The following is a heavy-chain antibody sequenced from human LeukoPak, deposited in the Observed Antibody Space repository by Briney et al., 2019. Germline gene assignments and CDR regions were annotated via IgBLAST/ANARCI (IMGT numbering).Heavy chain of an antibody. D-gene: IGHD6-19*01. V-gene: IGHV3-30-3*01. CDR3: ARDRASGDSGWYFY. CDR2: ISYDGSNK. J-gene: IGHJ4*02. Sequence: QTGGSLRLSCAASGFTFSSYAMHWVRQAPGKGLEWVAVISYDGSNKYYAGPVKGRFTISRDNSKNTLYLQMNSLRAEDTAVYYCARDRASGDSGWYFYWGQGTLVTVSS. CDR1: GFTFSSYA.